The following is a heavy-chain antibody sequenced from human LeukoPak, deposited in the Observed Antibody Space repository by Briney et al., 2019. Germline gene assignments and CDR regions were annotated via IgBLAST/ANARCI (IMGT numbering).Heavy chain of an antibody. V-gene: IGHV5-51*01. CDR3: ARGQASSGYSGYDYFDY. D-gene: IGHD5-12*01. Sequence: GESLKISCKGSGYSFTSYRIGWVRQLPGKGLEWMGIIYPGDSDTRYSPSFQGQVTISADKSISTACLQWSSLKASDTAMYYCARGQASSGYSGYDYFDYWGQGTLVTVSS. J-gene: IGHJ4*02. CDR2: IYPGDSDT. CDR1: GYSFTSYR.